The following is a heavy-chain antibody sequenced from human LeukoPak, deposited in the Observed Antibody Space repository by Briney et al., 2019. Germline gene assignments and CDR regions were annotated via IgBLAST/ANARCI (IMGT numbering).Heavy chain of an antibody. CDR1: GFNFSTNG. D-gene: IGHD3-10*01. Sequence: PGGSLRLSCETSGFNFSTNGMHWVRQAPGKGLEWVSFIRFDGTKTFYGDSVRGRFTISRDNPKNTLYLQLSSLRGDDTAVYYCARDFDDANGNYYYIPDYWGQRTLVTVSS. CDR3: ARDFDDANGNYYYIPDY. J-gene: IGHJ4*02. V-gene: IGHV3-30*02. CDR2: IRFDGTKT.